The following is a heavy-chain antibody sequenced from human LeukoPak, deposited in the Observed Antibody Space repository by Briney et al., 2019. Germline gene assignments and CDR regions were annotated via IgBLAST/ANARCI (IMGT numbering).Heavy chain of an antibody. CDR3: ARAGLYSSSWK. CDR1: GFTFSSYA. Sequence: GGSLRLSCAASGFTFSSYAMSWVRQAPGKGLEWVSAISGSGGSTYYADSVKGRFTISRDNSKNTLYLQMNSLRAEDTAVYYCARAGLYSSSWKWGQGTLVTVSS. D-gene: IGHD6-13*01. J-gene: IGHJ4*02. V-gene: IGHV3-23*01. CDR2: ISGSGGST.